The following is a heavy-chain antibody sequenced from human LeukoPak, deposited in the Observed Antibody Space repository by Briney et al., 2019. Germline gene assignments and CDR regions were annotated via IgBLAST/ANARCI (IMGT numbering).Heavy chain of an antibody. D-gene: IGHD3-10*01. J-gene: IGHJ5*02. CDR2: INPSPGST. CDR1: GYTFTNYY. Sequence: ASVKVSCKASGYTFTNYYMQWVRQAPGQGLEWIGIINPSPGSTTYAQKFQGRVTMTRDTSTSTVYMELSSLRSEDTAVYYCARGGLLQKYNCFDPWGQGTLVTVCS. V-gene: IGHV1-46*01. CDR3: ARGGLLQKYNCFDP.